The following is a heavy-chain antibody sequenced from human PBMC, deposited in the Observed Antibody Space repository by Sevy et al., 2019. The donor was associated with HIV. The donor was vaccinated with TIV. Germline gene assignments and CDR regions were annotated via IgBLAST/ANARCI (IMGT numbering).Heavy chain of an antibody. CDR1: GFTFSSYT. V-gene: IGHV3-21*04. CDR3: AREGSYYDSSGYYSSWFDP. CDR2: IIIGSNYI. Sequence: GGSLRLSCAASGFTFSSYTMDWVRQAPGKGLEWVSSIIIGSNYIYYADSLKGRFTISRDNAKNSLYLQMNSLRAEDTAVYYCAREGSYYDSSGYYSSWFDPWGQGTLVTVSS. D-gene: IGHD3-22*01. J-gene: IGHJ5*02.